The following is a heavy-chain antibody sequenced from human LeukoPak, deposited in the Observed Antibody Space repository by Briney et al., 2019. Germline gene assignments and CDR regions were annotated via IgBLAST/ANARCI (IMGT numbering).Heavy chain of an antibody. V-gene: IGHV3-21*04. Sequence: AGGSLRLSCAASGFTFSSYSMNWVRQAPGKGLEWVSSISTSSTYIYYADSVKGRSTISRDNAKNSLYLQMNSLRAEDTAVYYCAKAAPEWLSYDAFDIWGQGTMVTVSS. CDR2: ISTSSTYI. CDR3: AKAAPEWLSYDAFDI. CDR1: GFTFSSYS. D-gene: IGHD3-3*01. J-gene: IGHJ3*02.